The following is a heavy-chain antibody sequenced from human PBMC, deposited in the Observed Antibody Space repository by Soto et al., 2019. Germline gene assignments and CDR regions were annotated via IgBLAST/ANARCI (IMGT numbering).Heavy chain of an antibody. V-gene: IGHV3-33*01. CDR1: GFTFSSYG. J-gene: IGHJ4*02. Sequence: GGSLRLSCAASGFTFSSYGMHWARQAPGKGLEWVAFIWHDGGNKFYAESVKGRFTISRDNSKNTLYLQMTSLSAEDTAMYYCARDGDVNTGFGKDYWGQGTLVTVSS. CDR3: ARDGDVNTGFGKDY. CDR2: IWHDGGNK. D-gene: IGHD3-16*01.